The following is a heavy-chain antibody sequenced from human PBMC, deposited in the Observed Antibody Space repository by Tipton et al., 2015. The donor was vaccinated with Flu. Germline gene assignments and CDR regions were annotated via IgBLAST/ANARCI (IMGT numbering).Heavy chain of an antibody. CDR1: GFTFSNYA. Sequence: SLRLSCAASGFTFSNYAMSWVRQAPGKGLEWVSAISGSGGSTYYADSVKGRFTISRDNSKNTLYLQMNRLRGEDTAVYYCASQYYDILTGWGIAFDIWGQGTMVTVSS. V-gene: IGHV3-23*01. CDR3: ASQYYDILTGWGIAFDI. J-gene: IGHJ3*02. D-gene: IGHD3-9*01. CDR2: ISGSGGST.